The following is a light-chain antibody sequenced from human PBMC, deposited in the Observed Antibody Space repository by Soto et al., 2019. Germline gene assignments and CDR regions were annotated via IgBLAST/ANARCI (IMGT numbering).Light chain of an antibody. CDR2: AAS. CDR3: QQRKSYPSP. V-gene: IGKV1-9*01. J-gene: IGKJ5*01. Sequence: DIQLTQSPSFLSASVGDRVTITCRASQDINTYLAWYQQKPGKAPKLLIFAASTLQNGVPSRFSGSGYGTEFTVTITSVQPEDFATYYCQQRKSYPSPFGQGTRLDI. CDR1: QDINTY.